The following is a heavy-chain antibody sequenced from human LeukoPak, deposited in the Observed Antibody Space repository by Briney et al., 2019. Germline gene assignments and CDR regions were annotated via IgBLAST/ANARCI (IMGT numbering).Heavy chain of an antibody. V-gene: IGHV1-18*01. D-gene: IGHD3-10*01. Sequence: ASVKVSCKDSGYTFTSYVICWVRQAPGQGLEWMGWIIVYNGNTNYAQKLQGRVTMTTDTSTSTAYMELRSLRSDDTAVYYCARDGVLLWFGESNNWFDPWGQGTLVTVSS. CDR3: ARDGVLLWFGESNNWFDP. CDR2: IIVYNGNT. J-gene: IGHJ5*02. CDR1: GYTFTSYV.